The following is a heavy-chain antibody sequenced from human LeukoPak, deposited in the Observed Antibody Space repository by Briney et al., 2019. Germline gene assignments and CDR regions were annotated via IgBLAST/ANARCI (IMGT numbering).Heavy chain of an antibody. CDR2: INSDGSST. D-gene: IGHD5-24*01. CDR3: ARDMAPGRDFDY. Sequence: GGSLRLSCAASGFTFSSYWMHWVRQAPGRGLVWVSRINSDGSSTSYADSVKGRFTISRDNARNTLYLQMNSLRAEDTAVYYCARDMAPGRDFDYWGQGTLDTVSS. J-gene: IGHJ4*02. CDR1: GFTFSSYW. V-gene: IGHV3-74*01.